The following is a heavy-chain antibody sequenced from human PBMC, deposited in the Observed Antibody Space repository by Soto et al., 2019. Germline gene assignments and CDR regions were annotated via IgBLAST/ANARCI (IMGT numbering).Heavy chain of an antibody. CDR1: GYTFTRYA. Sequence: QVLLVQSGAEVTKPGASVKVSCKASGYTFTRYAMHWVRQAPGRGLEWMGWINARNGNTKYSRKFQARVTITADTSASTAYMALTGLSSGDTAIYYCAREETFAWNDELDFRGQGTLVTVSS. J-gene: IGHJ4*02. CDR3: AREETFAWNDELDF. D-gene: IGHD1-1*01. V-gene: IGHV1-3*01. CDR2: INARNGNT.